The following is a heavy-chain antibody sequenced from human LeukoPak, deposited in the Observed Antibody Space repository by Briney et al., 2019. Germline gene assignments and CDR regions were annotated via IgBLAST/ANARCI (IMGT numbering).Heavy chain of an antibody. D-gene: IGHD5-18*01. Sequence: GGSLRLSCAASGFTFSSYWMSWVRQAPGKGLEWVANIKQDGSEKYYVDSVKGRFTISRDNAKNSLYLQMNSLRAEDTAVYYCARDSGSYGQDFTFDYWGRGTLVTVSS. J-gene: IGHJ4*02. V-gene: IGHV3-7*01. CDR1: GFTFSSYW. CDR3: ARDSGSYGQDFTFDY. CDR2: IKQDGSEK.